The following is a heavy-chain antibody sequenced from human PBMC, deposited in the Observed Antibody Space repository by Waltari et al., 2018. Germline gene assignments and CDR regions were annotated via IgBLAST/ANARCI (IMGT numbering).Heavy chain of an antibody. CDR3: ARDGKRYSYGYISYYYGMDV. CDR1: GFTFSDYY. V-gene: IGHV3-11*01. D-gene: IGHD5-18*01. CDR2: ISSSGSTI. Sequence: QVQLVESGGGLVKPGGSLRLSCAASGFTFSDYYMSWIRQAPGEGLEWVSYISSSGSTIYYADSVKGRFTISRDNAKNSLYLQMNSLRAEDTAVYYCARDGKRYSYGYISYYYGMDVWGQGTTVTVSS. J-gene: IGHJ6*02.